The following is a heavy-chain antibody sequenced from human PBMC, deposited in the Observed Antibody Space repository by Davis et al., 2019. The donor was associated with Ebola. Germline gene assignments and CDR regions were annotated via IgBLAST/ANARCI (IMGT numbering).Heavy chain of an antibody. CDR3: ARGRLYCSSGSCQHNWFDP. CDR2: INPSGGST. J-gene: IGHJ5*02. Sequence: AASVKVSCKASGYTFTSYYMHWVRQAPGQGLEWMGIINPSGGSTSYSEKFQGRVTMTTDTSTSTAYMELRSLGSDDTAVYFCARGRLYCSSGSCQHNWFDPWGQGTLVTVSS. D-gene: IGHD2-15*01. CDR1: GYTFTSYY. V-gene: IGHV1-46*01.